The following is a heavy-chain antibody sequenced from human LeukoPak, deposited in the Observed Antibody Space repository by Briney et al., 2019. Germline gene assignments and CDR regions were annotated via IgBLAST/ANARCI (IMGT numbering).Heavy chain of an antibody. CDR3: ARFGVDYDMDV. D-gene: IGHD3-16*01. Sequence: SETLSLTCSVSGGSISGHYWTWIRQPPGKGLEWIGQIHYTGKPDYNPSLKSRITISVDTSKNQVSLQVSSVTAGDSAIYYCARFGVDYDMDVWGHGTTVTVFS. CDR2: IHYTGKP. V-gene: IGHV4-59*11. CDR1: GGSISGHY. J-gene: IGHJ6*02.